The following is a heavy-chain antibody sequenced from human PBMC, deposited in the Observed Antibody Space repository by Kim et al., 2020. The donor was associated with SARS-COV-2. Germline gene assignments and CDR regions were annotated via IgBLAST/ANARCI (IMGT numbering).Heavy chain of an antibody. CDR2: ISYDGSNK. CDR3: AKDIDPVVVIAIFDY. CDR1: GFTFSSYG. V-gene: IGHV3-30*18. D-gene: IGHD3-22*01. J-gene: IGHJ4*02. Sequence: GGSLRLSCAASGFTFSSYGMHWVRQAPGKGLEWVAVISYDGSNKYYADSVKGRFTISRDNSENTLYLQMNSLRAEDTAVYYCAKDIDPVVVIAIFDYWGQGTLVTVSS.